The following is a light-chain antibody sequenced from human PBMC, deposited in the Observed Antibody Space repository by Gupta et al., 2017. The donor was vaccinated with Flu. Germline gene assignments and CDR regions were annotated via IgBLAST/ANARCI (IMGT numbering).Light chain of an antibody. CDR1: QIVGNI. CDR3: RQSDTWRRT. CDR2: RAS. J-gene: IGKJ1*01. Sequence: LAVAPGETGTISCRASQIVGNILAWYQQKPSQAPKLLIKRASKTASGVPARFSGSGAGTDFTLTINSLEADDSAVYYCRQSDTWRRTFGQGAKVEIK. V-gene: IGKV3D-15*01.